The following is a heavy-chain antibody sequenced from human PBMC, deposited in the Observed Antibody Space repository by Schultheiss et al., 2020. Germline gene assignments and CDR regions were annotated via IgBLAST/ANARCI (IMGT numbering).Heavy chain of an antibody. CDR1: GFTFSNYA. V-gene: IGHV3-30-3*01. Sequence: GGSLRLSCAASGFTFSNYAMHWVRQAPGKGLECVAAISYDGTNGYYPHSVKGRFTISRDISKNTLYLQMNSLRAEDTAVYYCARAPLYGDYRNYYYGMDVWGQGTTVTVSS. CDR2: ISYDGTNG. CDR3: ARAPLYGDYRNYYYGMDV. J-gene: IGHJ6*02. D-gene: IGHD4-17*01.